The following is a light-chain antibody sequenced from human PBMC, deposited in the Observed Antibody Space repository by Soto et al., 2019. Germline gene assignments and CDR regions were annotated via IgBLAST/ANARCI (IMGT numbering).Light chain of an antibody. CDR2: AAS. Sequence: AIQMTQSPSSLSASVGDRVTMTCRASPGINNELAWYQQKPGKAPKRLIYAASNLHSVVPSRFSDSVSVKDCALTISSLQPEDFATYFCLHDYNYPRTVGQGTKVE. J-gene: IGKJ1*01. V-gene: IGKV1-6*01. CDR1: PGINNE. CDR3: LHDYNYPRT.